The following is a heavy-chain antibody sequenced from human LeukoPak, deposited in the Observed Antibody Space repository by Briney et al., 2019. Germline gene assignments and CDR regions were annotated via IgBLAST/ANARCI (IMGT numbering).Heavy chain of an antibody. V-gene: IGHV3-11*04. D-gene: IGHD2-15*01. Sequence: GGSLRLSCAASGFTFSDYYMSWIRQAPGKGLEWVSYISSSGSTKDYADSVKGRFSISRDNAKNSLYLQMNSLRAEDTAVYYCTREQDREAAATVIGDSWGQGTLVTVSS. J-gene: IGHJ4*02. CDR1: GFTFSDYY. CDR3: TREQDREAAATVIGDS. CDR2: ISSSGSTK.